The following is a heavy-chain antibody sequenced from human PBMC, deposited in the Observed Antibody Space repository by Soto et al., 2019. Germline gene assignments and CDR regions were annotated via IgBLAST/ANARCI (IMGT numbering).Heavy chain of an antibody. V-gene: IGHV4-59*08. Sequence: QVQLQESGPGLVKPSETLSLTCTVSGGSISSYYWSWIRQPPGKGLEWIGYIYYSGSTNYNPSLKTRVPTSVDTSKTQFSLKLSSVPAADTAVYYCARRYGGNLDYWGQGTLVTVSS. CDR2: IYYSGST. CDR1: GGSISSYY. D-gene: IGHD1-26*01. J-gene: IGHJ4*02. CDR3: ARRYGGNLDY.